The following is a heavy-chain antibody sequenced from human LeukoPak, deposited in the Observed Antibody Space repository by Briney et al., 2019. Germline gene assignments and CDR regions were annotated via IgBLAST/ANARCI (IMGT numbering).Heavy chain of an antibody. J-gene: IGHJ4*02. D-gene: IGHD6-13*01. Sequence: GGSLRLSCAASGFSFSTTWMTWVRQTPGKGLELVDNINIDGSQRYHADSVEGRFTISRDNVKNTLYLQMSSLRAEDTAVYYCAGVSHTSSWYYFDYWGQGTLVTVSS. V-gene: IGHV3-7*01. CDR3: AGVSHTSSWYYFDY. CDR2: INIDGSQR. CDR1: GFSFSTTW.